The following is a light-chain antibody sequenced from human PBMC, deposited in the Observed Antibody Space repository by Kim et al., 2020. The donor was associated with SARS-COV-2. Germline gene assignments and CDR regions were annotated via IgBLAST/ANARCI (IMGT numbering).Light chain of an antibody. Sequence: GQSITISCTGTSSDVGGYTYVSWYQQHPGKAPKLMIYDVSNRPSGVSNRFSGSKSGNTASLTIYGLQAEDEADYYCSSYTSSSTVVFGGGTQLTVL. CDR2: DVS. CDR3: SSYTSSSTVV. V-gene: IGLV2-14*03. CDR1: SSDVGGYTY. J-gene: IGLJ2*01.